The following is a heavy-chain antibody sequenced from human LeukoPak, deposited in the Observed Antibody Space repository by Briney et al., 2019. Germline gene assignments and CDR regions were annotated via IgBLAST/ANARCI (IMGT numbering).Heavy chain of an antibody. CDR3: ARSSGYCTTTNCPPIWFDP. J-gene: IGHJ5*02. Sequence: TLSLTCTVSGGSINSGSYFWSWIRQHPGKGLEWIGYIYYSGSTYYNPSLKSRVTISVDTSKNQFSLKLSSVTAADTAVYYCARSSGYCTTTNCPPIWFDPWGQGTLVTVSS. CDR2: IYYSGST. CDR1: GGSINSGSYF. V-gene: IGHV4-31*03. D-gene: IGHD2-2*01.